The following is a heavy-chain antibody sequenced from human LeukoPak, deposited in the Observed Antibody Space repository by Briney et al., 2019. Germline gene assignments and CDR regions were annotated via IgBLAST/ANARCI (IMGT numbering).Heavy chain of an antibody. CDR2: ISYSGTT. V-gene: IGHV4-59*08. CDR1: GGSISNSY. CDR3: TRMSCSSGWLDY. Sequence: PSETLSLTCSIFGGSISNSYWSWIRQPPGKGLEWIGYISYSGTTNYNPSLKSRVTMSVDTSKNQFSLELSSVTAADTAVYYCTRMSCSSGWLDYWGQGTLVTVSS. J-gene: IGHJ4*02. D-gene: IGHD6-19*01.